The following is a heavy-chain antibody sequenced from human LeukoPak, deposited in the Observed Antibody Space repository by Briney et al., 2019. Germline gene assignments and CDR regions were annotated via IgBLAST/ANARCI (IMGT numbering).Heavy chain of an antibody. Sequence: GGSLRLSCAASGFTFSNYWMHWVRQAPGKGLVWVSLVNDDGSTTVYADSVKGRFTISRDNFKNTLDLQMSSLGGEDTAIYYCARTGVGGGYRFDYWGQGTLVTVSS. J-gene: IGHJ4*02. CDR1: GFTFSNYW. CDR3: ARTGVGGGYRFDY. CDR2: VNDDGSTT. D-gene: IGHD1-26*01. V-gene: IGHV3-74*01.